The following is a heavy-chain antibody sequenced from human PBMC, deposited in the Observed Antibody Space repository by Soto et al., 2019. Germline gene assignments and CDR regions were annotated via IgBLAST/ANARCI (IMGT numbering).Heavy chain of an antibody. Sequence: ASLKVSCKASGYTCTSYGISWVRQAPGQGLEWMGWISAYNGNANYAQKLQGRVTMTTDTSTSTAYMELRSLRSDDTAVYYCARVYDSSGYSYGPPDYWGRGTLVTVSS. D-gene: IGHD3-22*01. CDR3: ARVYDSSGYSYGPPDY. CDR2: ISAYNGNA. CDR1: GYTCTSYG. V-gene: IGHV1-18*04. J-gene: IGHJ4*02.